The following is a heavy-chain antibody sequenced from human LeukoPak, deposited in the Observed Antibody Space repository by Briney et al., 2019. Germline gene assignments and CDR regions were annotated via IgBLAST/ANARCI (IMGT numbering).Heavy chain of an antibody. V-gene: IGHV4-30-2*01. J-gene: IGHJ4*02. CDR3: ARGTGTTTEGPI. CDR1: GGSISSGGYY. Sequence: PSETLSLTCTVSGGSISSGGYYWSWIRQPPGKGLEWIGYIYHSGSTYYNPSLKSRVTLSVDRSKNQFSLKLSSVTAADTAVYYCARGTGTTTEGPIWGQGTLVTVSS. D-gene: IGHD1-7*01. CDR2: IYHSGST.